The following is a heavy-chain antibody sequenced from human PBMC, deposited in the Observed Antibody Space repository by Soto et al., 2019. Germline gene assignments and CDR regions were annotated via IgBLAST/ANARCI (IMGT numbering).Heavy chain of an antibody. CDR1: GGSITTNGHY. CDR2: IYYTGNS. J-gene: IGHJ4*02. V-gene: IGHV4-31*03. CDR3: AREQWGFDS. Sequence: QVQLQESGPELVKPSQTLSLTCSVSGGSITTNGHYWTWIRQHPGQGLEWIAYIYYTGNSYLNPSLKSRLSISVDTSKNQFSRELRSVTAADTAVYYCAREQWGFDSWGQGTLVTVSS. D-gene: IGHD6-19*01.